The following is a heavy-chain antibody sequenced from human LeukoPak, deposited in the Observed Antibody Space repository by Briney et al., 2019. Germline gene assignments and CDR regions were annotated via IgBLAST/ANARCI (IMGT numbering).Heavy chain of an antibody. D-gene: IGHD5-12*01. CDR2: ISAYNGNT. Sequence: ASVKVSCKASGYTFTGYYMHWVRQAPGQGLEWMGWISAYNGNTNYAQKLQGRVTMTIDTSTSTAYMELRSLRSDDTAVYYCARVYSGYDPPDPWGQGTLVTVSS. CDR1: GYTFTGYY. CDR3: ARVYSGYDPPDP. J-gene: IGHJ5*02. V-gene: IGHV1-18*04.